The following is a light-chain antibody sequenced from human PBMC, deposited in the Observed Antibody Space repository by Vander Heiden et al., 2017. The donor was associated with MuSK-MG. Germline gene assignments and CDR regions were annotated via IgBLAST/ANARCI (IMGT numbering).Light chain of an antibody. CDR2: EVN. CDR3: CSYAGSTLSVV. Sequence: QSALTQAASVSGSPGQSITISCIGTNNDVGSYNLVSWYQQYPGKAPKLLIYEVNKRPSGVSNRFSGSKSGNTASLTISGLQAEDEANYHCCSYAGSTLSVVFGGGTKLTVL. CDR1: NNDVGSYNL. V-gene: IGLV2-23*02. J-gene: IGLJ2*01.